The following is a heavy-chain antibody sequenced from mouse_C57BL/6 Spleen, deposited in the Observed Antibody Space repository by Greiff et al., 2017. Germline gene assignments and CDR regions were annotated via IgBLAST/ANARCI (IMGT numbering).Heavy chain of an antibody. CDR3: TRWLWFAY. J-gene: IGHJ3*01. CDR2: IDPETGGT. Sequence: VQLQQSGAELVRPGASVTLSCKASGYTFTDYEMHWVKQTPVHGLEWIGAIDPETGGTAYNQKFKGKAILTADKSSSTAYMELRSLTSEDSAFYYCTRWLWFAYWGQGTLVTVSA. D-gene: IGHD2-2*01. V-gene: IGHV1-15*01. CDR1: GYTFTDYE.